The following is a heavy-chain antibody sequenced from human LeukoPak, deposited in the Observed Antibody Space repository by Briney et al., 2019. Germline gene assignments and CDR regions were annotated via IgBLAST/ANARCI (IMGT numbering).Heavy chain of an antibody. Sequence: SETLSLTCAVYGGSFSGYYWSFIRQPPGKGLEWLGDINHSGSTNHSPSLKSRVTLSVDTSENQFSLRLSSVTAADAAVYYCARSLVPTAPQYNWFDPWGQGTPVIVSS. CDR2: INHSGST. J-gene: IGHJ5*02. V-gene: IGHV4-34*01. CDR1: GGSFSGYY. CDR3: ARSLVPTAPQYNWFDP. D-gene: IGHD1-1*01.